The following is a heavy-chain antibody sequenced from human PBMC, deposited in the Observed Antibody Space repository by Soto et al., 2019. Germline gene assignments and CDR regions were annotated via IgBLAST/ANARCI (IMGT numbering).Heavy chain of an antibody. CDR2: ISPSSGHI. D-gene: IGHD2-15*01. CDR3: SGCSGGACHKNYGMDV. CDR1: GFTFSSCT. Sequence: EVHLVESGGGLVKPGGSLRLSCAVSGFTFSSCTMNWVRQAPGKGLEWVSSISPSSGHIYHADSVKGRFTISRDNAKNSLFLQLNSLRGEDTAVYYCSGCSGGACHKNYGMDVWGQWTTVTVSS. J-gene: IGHJ6*02. V-gene: IGHV3-21*06.